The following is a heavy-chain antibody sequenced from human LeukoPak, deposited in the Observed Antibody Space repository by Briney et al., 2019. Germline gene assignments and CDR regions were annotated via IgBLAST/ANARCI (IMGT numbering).Heavy chain of an antibody. CDR1: GYSFISYW. Sequence: GESLKISCKGSGYSFISYWISWVRQMPGKGLEWMGTFDPSDSYTNYSPSFQGHVTISTDESISTAYLQWSNLKASDTAIYYCATSMVRGVSKRGAFDIWGQGTRVTISS. V-gene: IGHV5-10-1*01. CDR2: FDPSDSYT. CDR3: ATSMVRGVSKRGAFDI. D-gene: IGHD3-10*01. J-gene: IGHJ3*02.